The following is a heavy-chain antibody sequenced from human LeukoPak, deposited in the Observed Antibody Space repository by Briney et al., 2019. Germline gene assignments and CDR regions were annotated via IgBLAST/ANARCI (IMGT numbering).Heavy chain of an antibody. V-gene: IGHV3-30*18. CDR3: AKDKGIRYVDWLGDY. Sequence: PGGSLRLSCAASGFTFSSYGMHWVRQAPGKGLEWVAVISYDGSNKYYADSVKGRFTISRDNSKNTLYLQMNSLRAEDTAVYYCAKDKGIRYVDWLGDYWGQGTLVTVSS. CDR1: GFTFSSYG. CDR2: ISYDGSNK. J-gene: IGHJ4*02. D-gene: IGHD3-9*01.